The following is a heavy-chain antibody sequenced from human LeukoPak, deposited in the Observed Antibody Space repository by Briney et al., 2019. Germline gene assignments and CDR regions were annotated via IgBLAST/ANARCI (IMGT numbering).Heavy chain of an antibody. D-gene: IGHD3-22*01. CDR3: ARGVRYYDSSGAFDY. CDR1: GGTFSSYA. Sequence: SVKVSCKASGGTFSSYAISWVRQAPGQGLEWMGGIIPIFGTANYAQKFQGRVTITADESTSTAYMELSSLRSEDTAVYYCARGVRYYDSSGAFDYWGQGTLVTVSS. V-gene: IGHV1-69*13. CDR2: IIPIFGTA. J-gene: IGHJ4*02.